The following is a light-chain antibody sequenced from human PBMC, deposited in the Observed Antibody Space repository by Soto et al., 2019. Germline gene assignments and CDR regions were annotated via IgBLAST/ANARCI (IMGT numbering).Light chain of an antibody. J-gene: IGKJ2*01. Sequence: DIQMTQSPSSLSASVGDKVTITCRASQSISSYLIWYQQKPGKAPKLLIYDASSLQSGVPSRFSGCGSGTDFTLTISSLQPEDFATYYCQQSDTVPRTFGQGTKLEIK. V-gene: IGKV1-39*01. CDR1: QSISSY. CDR2: DAS. CDR3: QQSDTVPRT.